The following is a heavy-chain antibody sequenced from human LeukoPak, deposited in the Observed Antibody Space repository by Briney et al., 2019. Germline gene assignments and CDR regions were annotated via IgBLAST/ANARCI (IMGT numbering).Heavy chain of an antibody. CDR3: ARDYYDSSSPPGSTCMDF. D-gene: IGHD3-22*01. CDR1: GFTFSSYS. Sequence: GGSLRLSCAASGFTFSSYSMNWVRQAPGKGLEWVSSISSSSSYIYYADSVKGRFTISRDNAKNSLYLQMNSLRAEDTAVYYCARDYYDSSSPPGSTCMDFWGKGTTVTVSS. CDR2: ISSSSSYI. J-gene: IGHJ6*03. V-gene: IGHV3-21*01.